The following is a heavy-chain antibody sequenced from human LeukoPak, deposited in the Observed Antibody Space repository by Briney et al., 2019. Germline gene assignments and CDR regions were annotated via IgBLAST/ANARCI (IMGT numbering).Heavy chain of an antibody. Sequence: SETLSLTCTASGCSLSSYYWSWLRQPPGQAPEWIGYIYYRARSHYNPSLKSRLTISVDTSKYQFSPKLSSVTAADTAVYYCARETAMAFEWGQGTLVTVSS. J-gene: IGHJ4*02. CDR2: IYYRARS. CDR1: GCSLSSYY. CDR3: ARETAMAFE. V-gene: IGHV4-59*01. D-gene: IGHD2-21*02.